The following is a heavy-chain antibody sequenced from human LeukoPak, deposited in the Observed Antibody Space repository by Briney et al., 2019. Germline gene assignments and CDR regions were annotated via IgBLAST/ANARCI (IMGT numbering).Heavy chain of an antibody. V-gene: IGHV1-46*01. D-gene: IGHD1-1*01. CDR1: GYSFTSYY. CDR2: IDPSGGST. Sequence: ASVKVSCKASGYSFTSYYMHWVRLAPGQGLEWMGIIDPSGGSTSYAQKFQGRVTMTRDTSTSTVYMELSSLRSEDTAVYYCARDNTATGPFDNWGQGTLVTVSS. J-gene: IGHJ4*02. CDR3: ARDNTATGPFDN.